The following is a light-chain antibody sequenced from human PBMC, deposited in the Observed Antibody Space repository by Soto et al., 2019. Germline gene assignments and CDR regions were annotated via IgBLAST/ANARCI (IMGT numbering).Light chain of an antibody. CDR2: DVS. CDR3: SSYTTSSTYV. J-gene: IGLJ1*01. CDR1: SSDLGSFKY. Sequence: QSALTQPASVSGSPGQSITISCTGTSSDLGSFKYVSWYQQHPGKAPKLMIHDVSNRPSGVSSRFSGSKSGNTASLTISGLQADDEADYYCSSYTTSSTYVFGTGTKVTVL. V-gene: IGLV2-14*01.